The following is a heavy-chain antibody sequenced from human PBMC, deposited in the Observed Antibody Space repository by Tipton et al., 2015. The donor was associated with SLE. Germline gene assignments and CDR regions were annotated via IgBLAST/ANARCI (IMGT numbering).Heavy chain of an antibody. CDR2: INHSGST. CDR1: GGSFSGYY. J-gene: IGHJ4*02. V-gene: IGHV4-34*01. CDR3: ARGHRIAVAPDY. D-gene: IGHD6-19*01. Sequence: TLSLTCAVYGGSFSGYYWSWIRQPPGKGLEWIGEINHSGSTNYNPSLKSRVTISVDTSKNQFSLKLSSVTAADTAVYYCARGHRIAVAPDYCGQGTLVTVSS.